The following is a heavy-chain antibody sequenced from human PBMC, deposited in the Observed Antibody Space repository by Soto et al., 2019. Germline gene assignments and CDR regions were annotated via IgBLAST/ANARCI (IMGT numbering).Heavy chain of an antibody. D-gene: IGHD6-13*01. Sequence: GGSLRLSCAASGFTFSSYAMSWVRQAPGKGLEWVSAISGSGGSTYYADSVKGRFTISRDNSKNTLYLQMNSLRAEDTAVYYCAKDLVRRAAAEGYYGMDVWGQGTTVTVSS. CDR3: AKDLVRRAAAEGYYGMDV. V-gene: IGHV3-23*01. CDR2: ISGSGGST. J-gene: IGHJ6*02. CDR1: GFTFSSYA.